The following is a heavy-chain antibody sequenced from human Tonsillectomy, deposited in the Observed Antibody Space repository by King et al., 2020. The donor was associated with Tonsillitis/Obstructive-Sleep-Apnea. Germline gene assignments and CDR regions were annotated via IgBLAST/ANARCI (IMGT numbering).Heavy chain of an antibody. CDR2: INPGTGNT. D-gene: IGHD1-1*01. CDR3: ARDRSGPDY. Sequence: QLVQSGAEVKKPGASVKVSCKASGYTFTDYAVYWLRQAPGQRLEWMGWINPGTGNTKYSEKLQGRVPITRDTSASIAYLTLNSLRSEDTAVYYCARDRSGPDYWGQGSLVTVSS. J-gene: IGHJ4*02. V-gene: IGHV1-3*01. CDR1: GYTFTDYA.